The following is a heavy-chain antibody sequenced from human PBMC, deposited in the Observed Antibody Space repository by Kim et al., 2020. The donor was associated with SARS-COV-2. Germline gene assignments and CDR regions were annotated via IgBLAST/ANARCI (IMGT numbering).Heavy chain of an antibody. CDR1: GGSISSSSYY. V-gene: IGHV4-39*01. CDR2: IYYSGST. J-gene: IGHJ5*02. D-gene: IGHD6-13*01. Sequence: SETLSLTCTVSGGSISSSSYYWGWIRQPPGKGLEWIGSIYYSGSTYYNPSLKSRVTISVDTSRNQFSLKLSSVTAADTAVYYCARQLSSSWLQSWANWFDPWGQGTLVTVSS. CDR3: ARQLSSSWLQSWANWFDP.